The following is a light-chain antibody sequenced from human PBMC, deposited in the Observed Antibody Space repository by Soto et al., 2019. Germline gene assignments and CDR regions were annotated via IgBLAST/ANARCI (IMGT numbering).Light chain of an antibody. Sequence: AIQMTQSPSSLSASVGDRVTITCRASQGIRNDLGWYQQKPGKAPKLLIYAASTLHSGVPSRFSGSGSGTDFSLTISCLQPEDFAPSYCLHDYNYPRTFGQGTKLEIK. CDR3: LHDYNYPRT. J-gene: IGKJ2*01. CDR2: AAS. CDR1: QGIRND. V-gene: IGKV1-6*01.